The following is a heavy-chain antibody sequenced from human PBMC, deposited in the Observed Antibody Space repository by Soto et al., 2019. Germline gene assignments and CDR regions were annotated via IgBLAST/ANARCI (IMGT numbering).Heavy chain of an antibody. CDR3: ARDGPPRKQRLRFVWRYFDY. J-gene: IGHJ4*02. CDR1: WDSVSSNSAA. D-gene: IGHD5-12*01. CDR2: TYYRSKWYN. Sequence: PLQTLSLTCALPWDSVSSNSAAWNWIRQSPSRGLEWLGRTYYRSKWYNDYAVSVKSRITINPDTSKNQFSLQLNSVTPEDTAVYYCARDGPPRKQRLRFVWRYFDYWGQGTLVTVSS. V-gene: IGHV6-1*01.